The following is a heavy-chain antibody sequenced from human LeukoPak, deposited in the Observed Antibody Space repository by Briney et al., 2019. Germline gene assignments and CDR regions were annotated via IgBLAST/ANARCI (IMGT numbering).Heavy chain of an antibody. CDR1: GFTFNNYN. D-gene: IGHD3-22*01. CDR3: ARVPAYYYDSSGYSGRAAHYMDV. Sequence: GGSLRLSCAASGFTFNNYNMNWVRQAPGKALEWVSSITSSGTYIFYADSVKGRFTISRDNAKNSLYLQMNSLGPEDTAVYYCARVPAYYYDSSGYSGRAAHYMDVWGKGTTVTVSS. J-gene: IGHJ6*03. CDR2: ITSSGTYI. V-gene: IGHV3-21*01.